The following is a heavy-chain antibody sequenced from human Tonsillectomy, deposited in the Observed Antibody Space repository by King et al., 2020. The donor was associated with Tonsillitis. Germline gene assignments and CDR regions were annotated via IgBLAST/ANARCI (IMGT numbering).Heavy chain of an antibody. V-gene: IGHV1-69*01. Sequence: QLVQSGAELKKPGSSVKVSCKASGDTFSKYSISWVRQAPGKGLEWLGGIVPVLGAPTYARRFQDRVTITADESPNTVFLVLTSLRSDDTAVYYCATRARISGVGLAGFKYAMGGWGQGTTVTVSS. CDR1: GDTFSKYS. CDR2: IVPVLGAP. D-gene: IGHD3-3*01. J-gene: IGHJ6*02. CDR3: ATRARISGVGLAGFKYAMGG.